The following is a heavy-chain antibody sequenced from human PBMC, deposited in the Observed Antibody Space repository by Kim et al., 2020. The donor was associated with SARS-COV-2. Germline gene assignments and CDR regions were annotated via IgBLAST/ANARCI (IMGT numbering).Heavy chain of an antibody. V-gene: IGHV4-34*01. CDR1: GGSFSGYS. CDR2: INQSGST. CDR3: ARGYSR. J-gene: IGHJ4*02. Sequence: SETLSLTCAVYGGSFSGYSWSWIRQPPGKGLEWIGEINQSGSTNYNSSLKSRVTISVDTSKNQFSLKLSSVTAADTVVYYCARGYSRWGQGTLDTVSS. D-gene: IGHD6-13*01.